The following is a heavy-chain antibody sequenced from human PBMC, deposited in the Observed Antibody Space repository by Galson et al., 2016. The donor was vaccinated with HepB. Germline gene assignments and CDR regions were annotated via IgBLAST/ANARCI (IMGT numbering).Heavy chain of an antibody. J-gene: IGHJ5*02. D-gene: IGHD2-21*02. Sequence: SLRLSCAASGFAFSSHWMHWVRQAPGKGLMWVARINSDGTISNYADSVKGRFTISRDNGKNTLYLEMNSLRAEDTAVYNCVRDHSVVPATAYNWFDPWGQGTLVTVSS. V-gene: IGHV3-74*01. CDR2: INSDGTIS. CDR1: GFAFSSHW. CDR3: VRDHSVVPATAYNWFDP.